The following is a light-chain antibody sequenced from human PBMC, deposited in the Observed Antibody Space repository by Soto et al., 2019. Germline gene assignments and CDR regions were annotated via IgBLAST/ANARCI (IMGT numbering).Light chain of an antibody. CDR2: AAS. V-gene: IGKV1-39*01. Sequence: DIQMTQSPSSLSASVGDRVTITCRASQSISSYLNWYQQKPGKAPKLLIYAASSLQSGVPSRFSGSGSGTDFTLTISSLQPEDFAIYYCQQSYSTPPTFGRGTKVEIK. CDR1: QSISSY. CDR3: QQSYSTPPT. J-gene: IGKJ1*01.